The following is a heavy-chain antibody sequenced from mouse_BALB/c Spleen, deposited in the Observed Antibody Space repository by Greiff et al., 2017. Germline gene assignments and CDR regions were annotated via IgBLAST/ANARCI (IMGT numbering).Heavy chain of an antibody. CDR3: ARVGIYYGSSLGWYFDV. CDR2: IWAGGST. V-gene: IGHV2-9*02. J-gene: IGHJ1*01. Sequence: VQLQESGPGLVAPSQSLSITCTVSGFSLTSYGVHWVRQPPGKGLEWLGVIWAGGSTNYNSALMSRLSISKDNSKSQVFLKMNSLQTDDTAMYYCARVGIYYGSSLGWYFDVWGAGTTVTVSS. CDR1: GFSLTSYG. D-gene: IGHD1-1*01.